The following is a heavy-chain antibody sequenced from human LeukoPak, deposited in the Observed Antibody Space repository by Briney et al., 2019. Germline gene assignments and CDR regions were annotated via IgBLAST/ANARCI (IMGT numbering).Heavy chain of an antibody. V-gene: IGHV3-7*03. CDR2: INQNGGQT. D-gene: IGHD1-26*01. J-gene: IGHJ5*02. CDR1: GFSFANHW. CDR3: ARDSRRVGATGGSDL. Sequence: PGGSLRLSCEASGFSFANHWMTWVRQAPGKGLEWVGDINQNGGQTYYLDSLKGRFTLSRDNAKNSLFLQLNSLRAEDTAVYYCARDSRRVGATGGSDLWGQGTLVTVSS.